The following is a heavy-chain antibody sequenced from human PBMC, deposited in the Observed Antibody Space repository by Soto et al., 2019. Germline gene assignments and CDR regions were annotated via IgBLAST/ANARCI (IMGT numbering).Heavy chain of an antibody. V-gene: IGHV1-46*01. CDR1: GYTCTSYY. J-gene: IGHJ6*02. D-gene: IGHD5-12*01. CDR2: INPSGGST. CDR3: AREVGSDIVATSDYYYYYGMDV. Sequence: ASVRVSCRASGYTCTSYYMHWVRQAPGQGLEWMGIINPSGGSTSYAQKFQGRVTMTRDTSTSTVYMELSSLRSEDTAVYYCAREVGSDIVATSDYYYYYGMDVWGQGTTVTVSS.